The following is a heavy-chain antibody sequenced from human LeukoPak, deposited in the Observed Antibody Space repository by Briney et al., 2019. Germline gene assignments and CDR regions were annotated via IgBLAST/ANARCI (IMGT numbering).Heavy chain of an antibody. D-gene: IGHD3-9*01. Sequence: GWSLRLSCAASGFTFISYSMNWVRQAPGNGLEWVSSISSSSSYIYYADSVKGRFTISRDNAKTSLYLPMTSLRADDTAVSYCARDAGTYYDILTGSSLYWGQGTLVTVSS. CDR1: GFTFISYS. J-gene: IGHJ4*02. V-gene: IGHV3-21*01. CDR3: ARDAGTYYDILTGSSLY. CDR2: ISSSSSYI.